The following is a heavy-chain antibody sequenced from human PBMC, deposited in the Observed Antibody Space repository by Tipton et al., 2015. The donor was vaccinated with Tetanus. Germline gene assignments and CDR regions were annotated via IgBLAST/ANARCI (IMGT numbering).Heavy chain of an antibody. D-gene: IGHD6-19*01. J-gene: IGHJ5*02. CDR2: IYYSGST. CDR1: GGSISSSSYY. CDR3: ARVRVAVAGTGWFDP. Sequence: TLSLTCTVSGGSISSSSYYWGWIRQPPGKGLEWIGSIYYSGSTNYNPSLKSRVTISVDTSKNQFSLKLSSVTAADTAVYYCARVRVAVAGTGWFDPWGQGTLVTVSS. V-gene: IGHV4-39*07.